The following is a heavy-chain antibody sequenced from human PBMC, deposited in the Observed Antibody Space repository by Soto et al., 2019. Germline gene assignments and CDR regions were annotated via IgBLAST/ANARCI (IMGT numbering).Heavy chain of an antibody. V-gene: IGHV4-34*01. D-gene: IGHD3-10*01. CDR2: INHSGST. Sequence: PSETLSLTCAVYGGSFSGYYWSWIRQPPGKGLEWIGEINHSGSTNYNPSLKSRVTISVDTSKNQFSLKLSSVTAADTAVYYCARGRITMVRGKDYFQQWGKGTLVTVS. CDR3: ARGRITMVRGKDYFQQ. CDR1: GGSFSGYY. J-gene: IGHJ1*01.